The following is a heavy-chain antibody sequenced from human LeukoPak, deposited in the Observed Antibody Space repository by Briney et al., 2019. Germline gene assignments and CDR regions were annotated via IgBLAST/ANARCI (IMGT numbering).Heavy chain of an antibody. D-gene: IGHD5-18*01. CDR1: GGSFSGYY. CDR3: ARATSGYSYGYPISGYFDY. J-gene: IGHJ4*02. V-gene: IGHV4-34*01. CDR2: INHSGST. Sequence: SETLSLTCAVYGGSFSGYYWSWIRQPPGKGLEWIGEINHSGSTNYNPSLKSRVTISVDTSKNQFSLKLSSVTAADTAVYYCARATSGYSYGYPISGYFDYWGQGTLVTVSS.